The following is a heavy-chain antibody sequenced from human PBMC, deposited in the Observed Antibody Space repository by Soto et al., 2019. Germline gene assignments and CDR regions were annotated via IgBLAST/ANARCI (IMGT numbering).Heavy chain of an antibody. V-gene: IGHV3-30*18. CDR1: GFTFSSYG. D-gene: IGHD7-27*01. CDR2: ISYDGSNK. J-gene: IGHJ4*02. CDR3: AKTRQSYWGSPHFDY. Sequence: GGSLRLSCAASGFTFSSYGMHWVRQAPGKGLEWVAVISYDGSNKYYADSVKGRFTISRDNSKNTLYLQMNSLRAEDTAVYYCAKTRQSYWGSPHFDYWGQGTLVTVSS.